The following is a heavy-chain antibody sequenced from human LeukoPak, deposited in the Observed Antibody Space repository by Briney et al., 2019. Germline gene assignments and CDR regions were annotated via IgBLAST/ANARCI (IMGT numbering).Heavy chain of an antibody. V-gene: IGHV4-59*01. CDR1: GYSISSYY. CDR2: IYYSGST. D-gene: IGHD2/OR15-2a*01. J-gene: IGHJ3*02. CDR3: ARDNKGQREAFDT. Sequence: SETLSLTCAVSGYSISSYYWSWIRQPPGKGLEWIGYIYYSGSTNYNPSLKSRVTISVDTSKNQFSLKLSSVPAADTAVYYCARDNKGQREAFDTWGQGTMVTVSS.